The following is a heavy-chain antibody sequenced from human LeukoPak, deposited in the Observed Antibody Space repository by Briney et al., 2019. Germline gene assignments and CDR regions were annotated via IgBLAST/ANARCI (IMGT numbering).Heavy chain of an antibody. CDR3: ARDPYYYDSSGYGAFDI. D-gene: IGHD3-22*01. V-gene: IGHV4-31*03. CDR1: GGSISSGGYY. J-gene: IGHJ3*02. CDR2: IYYSGST. Sequence: SETLSLTCTVSGGSISSGGYYWSWIRQHPGKGLEWIGYIYYSGSTYYNPSLKSRVTISVDTSKNQFSLKLSSVTAADTAVYYCARDPYYYDSSGYGAFDIWGQGTMVSVSS.